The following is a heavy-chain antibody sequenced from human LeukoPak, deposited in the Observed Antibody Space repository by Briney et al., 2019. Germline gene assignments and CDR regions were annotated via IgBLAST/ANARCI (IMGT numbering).Heavy chain of an antibody. CDR2: INHSGST. CDR3: ASHIAARAYYFDY. CDR1: GGSFSGYY. V-gene: IGHV4-34*01. D-gene: IGHD6-6*01. J-gene: IGHJ4*02. Sequence: TSETLSLTCAVYGGSFSGYYWSWIRQPPGKGLEWIGEINHSGSTSYNPSLKSRVTISVDTSKNQFSLKLSSVTAADTAVYYCASHIAARAYYFDYRGQGTLVTVSS.